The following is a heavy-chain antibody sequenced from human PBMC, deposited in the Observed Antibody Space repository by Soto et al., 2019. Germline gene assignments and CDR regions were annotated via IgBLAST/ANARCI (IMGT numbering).Heavy chain of an antibody. CDR1: GLTFKSYA. CDR2: VSGSGGST. V-gene: IGHV3-23*01. CDR3: ANCRDNTGNAYYCYGMDV. D-gene: IGHD2-15*01. J-gene: IGHJ6*02. Sequence: VQLLESGGGLVQPGGSLRLSCVVSGLTFKSYAMSWVRQAPGKGLEWVSSVSGSGGSTYNADSVKGRFTVSRDNSKNTLYLQMNSLSAEDTAVYYCANCRDNTGNAYYCYGMDVWGQGTTVTVSS.